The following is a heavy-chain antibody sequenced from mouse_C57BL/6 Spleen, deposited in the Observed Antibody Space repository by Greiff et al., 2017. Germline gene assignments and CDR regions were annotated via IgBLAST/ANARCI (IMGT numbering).Heavy chain of an antibody. CDR3: ARDYYDYDYFDY. D-gene: IGHD2-4*01. V-gene: IGHV1-81*01. J-gene: IGHJ2*01. CDR2: IYPRSGNT. Sequence: VQLQQSGAELARPGASVKLSCKASGYTFTSYGISWVKQRTGQGLEWIGEIYPRSGNTYYNEKFKGKATLTADKSSSTAYMERRSLTSEDSAVYFCARDYYDYDYFDYWGQGTTLTVSS. CDR1: GYTFTSYG.